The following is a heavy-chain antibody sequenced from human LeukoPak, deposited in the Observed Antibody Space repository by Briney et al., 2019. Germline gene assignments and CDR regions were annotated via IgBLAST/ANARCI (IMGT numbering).Heavy chain of an antibody. J-gene: IGHJ4*02. CDR2: VSGFNT. Sequence: PGGSLRLSCTTPGFAFCNYARNWGRQAPGKGAERVSGVSGFNTYYADSVKGRFTIFRDNSKNVLYPQMDRLRAEDTAVYSCAKDVCTSPRCLLYFDSWGQGTLVTVSS. CDR3: AKDVCTSPRCLLYFDS. D-gene: IGHD2-8*01. V-gene: IGHV3-23*01. CDR1: GFAFCNYA.